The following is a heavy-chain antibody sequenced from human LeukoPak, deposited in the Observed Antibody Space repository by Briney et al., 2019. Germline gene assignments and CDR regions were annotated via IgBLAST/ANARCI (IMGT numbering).Heavy chain of an antibody. CDR3: GRQGYCSSTSCDAFDI. J-gene: IGHJ3*02. CDR1: GYSFTTYW. CDR2: IYPGDSDT. D-gene: IGHD2-2*01. Sequence: GESLKISCKASGYSFTTYWIGWVRQMPGKGLEWMGIIYPGDSDTRYSPSFQGQVTISADKSISTAYLQWSSLKASDTAMYYCGRQGYCSSTSCDAFDIWGQGTMVTVSS. V-gene: IGHV5-51*01.